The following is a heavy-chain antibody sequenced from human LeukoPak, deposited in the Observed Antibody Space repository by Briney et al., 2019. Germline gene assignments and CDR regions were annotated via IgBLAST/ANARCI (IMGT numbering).Heavy chain of an antibody. J-gene: IGHJ5*02. V-gene: IGHV3-23*01. Sequence: GESLRLSCAASGFTFSSYSMTWVRQAPGKGLEWVSAISGSGGSTYYADSVKGRFTISRDNSKNTLYLQMNSLRAEDTAVYYCAKYWLGGSAHFDPWGQGTLVTVSS. CDR3: AKYWLGGSAHFDP. CDR1: GFTFSSYS. CDR2: ISGSGGST. D-gene: IGHD3-10*01.